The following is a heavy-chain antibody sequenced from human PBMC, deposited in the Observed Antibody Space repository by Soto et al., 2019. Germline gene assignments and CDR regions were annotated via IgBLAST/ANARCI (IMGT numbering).Heavy chain of an antibody. J-gene: IGHJ4*02. D-gene: IGHD6-6*01. CDR2: ISYDGSNK. V-gene: IGHV3-30-3*01. CDR1: GFTFSSYA. CDR3: ARDSIEVEPAY. Sequence: QVQLVESGGGVVQPGRSLRLSCAASGFTFSSYAMHWVRQAPGKGLEWVAVISYDGSNKYYADSVKGRFTISRDNSKNTLYLQMNSLRAEDTAVYYCARDSIEVEPAYWGQGTLVTVSS.